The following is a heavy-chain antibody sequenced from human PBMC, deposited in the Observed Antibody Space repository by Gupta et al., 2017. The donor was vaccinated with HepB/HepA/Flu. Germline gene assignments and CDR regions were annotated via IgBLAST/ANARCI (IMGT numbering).Heavy chain of an antibody. V-gene: IGHV1-46*01. CDR2: INPNSGGT. CDR3: ARDFSLLDY. CDR1: GYTFTTYY. Sequence: QVQLVQSGAEVKKPGASVKVSLKASGYTFTTYYLHWVRQAPGQGLEWMGIINPNSGGTRYAQKFQGRVTMTRDTSTGTVYMELSSLRSEDTAVYYCARDFSLLDYWGQGTLVTVSS. D-gene: IGHD2-2*01. J-gene: IGHJ4*02.